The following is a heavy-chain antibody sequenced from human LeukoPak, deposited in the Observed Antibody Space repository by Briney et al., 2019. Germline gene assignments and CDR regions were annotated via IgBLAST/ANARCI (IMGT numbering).Heavy chain of an antibody. CDR3: AKYSAEYF. CDR2: ISGSGGST. V-gene: IGHV3-23*01. CDR1: GPTVSANV. J-gene: IGHJ4*02. Sequence: PGGSLRLSCAISGPTVSANVMNWVCQAPGKGLEWVSAISGSGGSTYYADSVKGRFTISRDNSKNTLYLQMNSLRAEDTAVYYCAKYSAEYFWGQGTLVTVSS. D-gene: IGHD2/OR15-2a*01.